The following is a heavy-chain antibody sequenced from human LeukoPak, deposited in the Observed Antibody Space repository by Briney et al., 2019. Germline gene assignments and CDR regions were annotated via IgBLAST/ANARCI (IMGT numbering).Heavy chain of an antibody. V-gene: IGHV4-31*03. D-gene: IGHD5-12*01. Sequence: PSETLSLTCTVSGGSISSGGYYWSWIRQHPGKGLEWIGYIYYSGSTYYNPSLKSRVTISVDTSKNQFSLKLSSVTAADTAVYYCAGGGLVANFDYWGRGTLVTVSS. CDR1: GGSISSGGYY. CDR2: IYYSGST. CDR3: AGGGLVANFDY. J-gene: IGHJ4*02.